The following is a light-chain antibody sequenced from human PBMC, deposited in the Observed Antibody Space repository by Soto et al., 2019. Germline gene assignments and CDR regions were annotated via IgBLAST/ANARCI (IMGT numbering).Light chain of an antibody. Sequence: QSALTQPASVSGSPGQSITISCTGTSSDVGGYNYFSWYQQHPGKAPKLMIYDVSNRPSGVSNRFSGSNSGNTASLTISGRQAEDEAEYYCCSYISSSLDVFGAEAKRTDL. V-gene: IGLV2-14*01. J-gene: IGLJ1*01. CDR3: CSYISSSLDV. CDR1: SSDVGGYNY. CDR2: DVS.